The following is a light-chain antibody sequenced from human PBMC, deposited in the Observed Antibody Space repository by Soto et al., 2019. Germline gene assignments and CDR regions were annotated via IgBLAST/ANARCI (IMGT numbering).Light chain of an antibody. CDR3: QQYGSSPWT. CDR1: QSVSSSY. Sequence: EIXLTXSXXTLSLSPGERATLSCRASQSVSSSYLAWYQQKPGQAPRLLIYGASSRATGIPDRFSGSGSGTDFTLTISSLEPEDYAAYYCQQYGSSPWTFGQGTKVEIK. J-gene: IGKJ1*01. V-gene: IGKV3-20*01. CDR2: GAS.